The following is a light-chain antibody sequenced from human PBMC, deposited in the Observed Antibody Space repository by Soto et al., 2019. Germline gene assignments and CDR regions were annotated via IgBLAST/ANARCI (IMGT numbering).Light chain of an antibody. CDR3: QSYGSAPPIT. CDR1: QSVSSSY. J-gene: IGKJ5*01. Sequence: EIVLTQSPGTLSLSPGERATLSCRASQSVSSSYLAWYQQKPGQAPRLLIYGASSRATGIPDRFSGSGSGTDFTLTISRLEPEDFAVYYCQSYGSAPPITFGQGTRLEIK. CDR2: GAS. V-gene: IGKV3-20*01.